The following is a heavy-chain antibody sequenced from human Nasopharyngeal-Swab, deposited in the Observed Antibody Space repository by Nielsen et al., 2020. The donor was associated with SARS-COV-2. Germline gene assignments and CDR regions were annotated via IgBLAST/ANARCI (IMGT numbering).Heavy chain of an antibody. D-gene: IGHD2-15*01. CDR3: ARDSDTNSQYSQFDY. J-gene: IGHJ4*02. CDR2: IWYDGIKK. Sequence: GESLKISCVASGFSLRDYGMHWVRQTPGKGLEWVAVIWYDGIKKYYGDSVKGRFTLSRDISMNTLYLQMNSLRVEDTAVYYCARDSDTNSQYSQFDYWGQGTQVTVSS. CDR1: GFSLRDYG. V-gene: IGHV3-33*01.